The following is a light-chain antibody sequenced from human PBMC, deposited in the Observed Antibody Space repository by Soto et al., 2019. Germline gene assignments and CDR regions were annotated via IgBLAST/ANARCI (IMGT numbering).Light chain of an antibody. CDR3: QQSGPPCGT. J-gene: IGKJ1*01. CDR1: QSISSSY. Sequence: EIVLTQSPGTLSLSPGEGATLSCRASQSISSSYLAWYQHNRGQAPRLLIYGASTRAAGTPDRFSGSGSGTDFPLPISRLEPEDFSVFYGQQSGPPCGTFAQ. CDR2: GAS. V-gene: IGKV3-20*01.